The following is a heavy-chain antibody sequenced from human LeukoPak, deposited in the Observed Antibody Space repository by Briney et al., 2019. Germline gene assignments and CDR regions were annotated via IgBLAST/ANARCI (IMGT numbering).Heavy chain of an antibody. CDR3: ARGPHYDILTGYYDYYFDY. J-gene: IGHJ4*02. D-gene: IGHD3-9*01. Sequence: GGSLRLSCAASGFTVSSNYMSWVRQAPGKGLEWVSVIYSGGSTYYADSVKGRFTISRHNSKNTLYLQMNSLRAEDTAVYYCARGPHYDILTGYYDYYFDYWGQGTPVTVSS. CDR1: GFTVSSNY. V-gene: IGHV3-53*04. CDR2: IYSGGST.